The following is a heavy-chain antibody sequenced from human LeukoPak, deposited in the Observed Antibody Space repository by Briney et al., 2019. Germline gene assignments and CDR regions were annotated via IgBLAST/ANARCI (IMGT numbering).Heavy chain of an antibody. D-gene: IGHD3-10*01. J-gene: IGHJ4*02. CDR2: IYYSGST. CDR3: ARDRLGSGTYTDY. V-gene: IGHV4-59*01. Sequence: SETLSLTCTVSGGSISSYYWSWIRQPPGKGLEWIGYIYYSGSTNYNPSLKSRVTISVDTSKNQFSLKLSSVTAADTAVYYCARDRLGSGTYTDYWGQGTLVTVSS. CDR1: GGSISSYY.